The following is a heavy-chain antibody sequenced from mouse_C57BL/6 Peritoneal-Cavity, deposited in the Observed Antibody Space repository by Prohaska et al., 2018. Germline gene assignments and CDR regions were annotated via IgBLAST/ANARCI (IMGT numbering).Heavy chain of an antibody. D-gene: IGHD1-1*01. J-gene: IGHJ1*03. CDR3: MRYGSYWYFDV. CDR2: INSEGSAI. Sequence: EVQLLETGGGLVQPGGSRGLSCEGSGFTFSGFWMSWVRQTPGKTLEWIGDINSEGSAINDEPAIKERFTIFRDNDKSTLYLQMSDVRSEDTATYFCMRYGSYWYFDVWGTGTTVTVSS. V-gene: IGHV11-2*01. CDR1: GFTFSGFW.